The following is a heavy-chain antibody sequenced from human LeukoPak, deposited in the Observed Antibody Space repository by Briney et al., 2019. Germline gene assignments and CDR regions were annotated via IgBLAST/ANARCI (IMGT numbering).Heavy chain of an antibody. Sequence: GGSLGLSCGASGFAFGNCWVSGVRQAPGKGLEWVANIKQDESEKNYVDSVKGRFTISRDNAKNSLYLQMNSLRAEDTAVYYCARVLYYYDSSGYSPDDYWGQGTLVTVSS. CDR2: IKQDESEK. CDR3: ARVLYYYDSSGYSPDDY. J-gene: IGHJ4*02. V-gene: IGHV3-7*01. D-gene: IGHD3-22*01. CDR1: GFAFGNCW.